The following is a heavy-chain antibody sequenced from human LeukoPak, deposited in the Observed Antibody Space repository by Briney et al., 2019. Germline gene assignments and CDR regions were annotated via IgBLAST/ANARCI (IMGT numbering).Heavy chain of an antibody. Sequence: SETLSLTCAVYGGSFSGYYWSWIRQPPGKGLEWIGEINHSGSTNYNPSLKSRVTISVDTSKNQFSLKLSSVTAADTAVYYCARDSAWISGWDYYYYMDVWGKGTTVTISS. CDR2: INHSGST. D-gene: IGHD6-19*01. CDR1: GGSFSGYY. CDR3: ARDSAWISGWDYYYYMDV. V-gene: IGHV4-34*01. J-gene: IGHJ6*03.